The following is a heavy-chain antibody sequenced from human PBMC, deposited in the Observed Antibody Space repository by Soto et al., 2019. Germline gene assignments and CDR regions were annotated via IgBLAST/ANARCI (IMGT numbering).Heavy chain of an antibody. CDR2: ISGSGGST. Sequence: PGGSLRLSCAASGFTFSSYAMSWVRQAPGKGLEWVSAISGSGGSTYYADSVKGRFTISRDNSKNTLYLQMNSLRAEYTAVYYCAKDSVFAQWLVRGGYWGQGTLVTVSS. V-gene: IGHV3-23*01. CDR3: AKDSVFAQWLVRGGY. CDR1: GFTFSSYA. D-gene: IGHD6-19*01. J-gene: IGHJ4*02.